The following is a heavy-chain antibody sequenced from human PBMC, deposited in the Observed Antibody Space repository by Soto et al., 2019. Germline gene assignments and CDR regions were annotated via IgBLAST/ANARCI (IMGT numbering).Heavy chain of an antibody. CDR1: GYTFTSYG. J-gene: IGHJ6*02. V-gene: IGHV1-18*01. D-gene: IGHD4-17*01. Sequence: QVQLVQSGAEVKKPGASVKVSCKASGYTFTSYGISWVRQAPGQGLEWMGWISAYNGNTNYAQKLQGRVTMTTDTXTXTAYMELRSLRSDDTAVYYCATRAPYGDYVYYGMDVWGQGTTVTVSS. CDR2: ISAYNGNT. CDR3: ATRAPYGDYVYYGMDV.